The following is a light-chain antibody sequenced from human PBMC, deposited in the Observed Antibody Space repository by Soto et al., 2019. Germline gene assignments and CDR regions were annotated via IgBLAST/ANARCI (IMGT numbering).Light chain of an antibody. J-gene: IGKJ1*01. V-gene: IGKV3-15*01. Sequence: EVVMTQSPATLSVSPGERATLSCRASQSVSSNLAWYQQRPGQAPRLLIYGASTRATGVPDRFSGSGSGTAFTLTISSLQSEDFAVYYCQQYNNWPPWTFGPGTKVEIK. CDR2: GAS. CDR1: QSVSSN. CDR3: QQYNNWPPWT.